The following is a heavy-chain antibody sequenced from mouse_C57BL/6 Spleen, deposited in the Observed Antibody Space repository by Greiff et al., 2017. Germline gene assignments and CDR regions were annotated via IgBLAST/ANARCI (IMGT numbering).Heavy chain of an antibody. V-gene: IGHV5-17*01. CDR2: IIRGSSSI. J-gene: IGHJ1*03. Sequence: VNLVESGGGLVKPGGFLKLSCAASGFTFSDYGMHWVRQAPEKGLEWVAYIIRGSSSIYYAVTVKCRFTISRDNAKNTLFLQMTSLRSEDSAMYYCARGVYYYGSSFYWYFDVWGTGTTVTVSS. CDR1: GFTFSDYG. D-gene: IGHD1-1*01. CDR3: ARGVYYYGSSFYWYFDV.